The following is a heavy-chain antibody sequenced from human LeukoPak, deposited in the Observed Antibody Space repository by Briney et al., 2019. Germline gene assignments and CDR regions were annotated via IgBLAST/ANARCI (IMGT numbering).Heavy chain of an antibody. J-gene: IGHJ4*02. CDR2: IYSGDST. CDR3: AGSSNSNNYFDY. V-gene: IGHV3-53*01. CDR1: GFTFGSYA. Sequence: GGSLRLSCAASGFTFGSYAMSWVHQAPGKGLEWVSVIYSGDSTYYADSMKGRFTISRDNSKNTLYLQIDSLRAEDTAMYYCAGSSNSNNYFDYWGQGTLVTVSS. D-gene: IGHD6-13*01.